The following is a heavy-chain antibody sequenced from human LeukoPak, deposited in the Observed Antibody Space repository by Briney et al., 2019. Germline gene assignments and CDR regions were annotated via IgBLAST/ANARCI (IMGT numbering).Heavy chain of an antibody. CDR3: AVGGGGIAVPGTGGWFDP. V-gene: IGHV4-59*01. CDR1: VGSLSRDN. J-gene: IGHJ5*02. CDR2: IFYSGIV. D-gene: IGHD6-19*01. Sequence: PSETLSLTCILPVGSLSRDNGRWIRPRPGRRGEWSGYIFYSGIVNYNTSLKSRVDISVDTSKSQFSLKLRSVTAADTALYYCAVGGGGIAVPGTGGWFDPWGQGTLVTVSS.